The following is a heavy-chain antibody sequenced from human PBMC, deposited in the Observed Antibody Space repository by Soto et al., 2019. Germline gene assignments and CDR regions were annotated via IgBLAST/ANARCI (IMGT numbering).Heavy chain of an antibody. Sequence: SETLSLTCTVSGGSISSYYWSWIRQPPGKGLEWIGYIYYSGSTNYNPSLKSRVTISVDTSKNQFSLKLSSVTAADTAVYYCARVWFLVAFDIWGQGTMVTVS. CDR2: IYYSGST. CDR3: ARVWFLVAFDI. CDR1: GGSISSYY. D-gene: IGHD3-10*01. V-gene: IGHV4-59*01. J-gene: IGHJ3*02.